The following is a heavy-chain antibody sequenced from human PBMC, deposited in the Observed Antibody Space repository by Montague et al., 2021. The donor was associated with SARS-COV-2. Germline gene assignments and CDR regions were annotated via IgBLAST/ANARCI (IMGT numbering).Heavy chain of an antibody. V-gene: IGHV4-39*02. CDR3: ATDGAAAGFDF. CDR1: GGSISSSNYY. D-gene: IGHD6-13*01. CDR2: LYYSRST. Sequence: SETLSLTCIVSGGSISSSNYYWVCIRQHQGKGLVYIISLYYSRSTYYNPSLRVRVAISVATSKNQLSLRLIAVTATDTSVCYCATDGAAAGFDFWGQGILVTVSS. J-gene: IGHJ4*02.